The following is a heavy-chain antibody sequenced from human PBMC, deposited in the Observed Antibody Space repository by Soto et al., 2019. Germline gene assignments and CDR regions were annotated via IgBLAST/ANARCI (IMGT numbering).Heavy chain of an antibody. D-gene: IGHD2-2*01. CDR3: GRESIVVVPAADPIWFDY. CDR1: GYTFTSYA. CDR2: INAGNGNT. V-gene: IGHV1-3*01. Sequence: QVQLVQSGAEVKKPGASVKVSCKASGYTFTSYAMHWVRQAPGQRLEWMGWINAGNGNTKYSQKFQGRVTITRDTSASTAYMELSSLRSEYTAVYYCGRESIVVVPAADPIWFDYWGQGTLVTVSA. J-gene: IGHJ4*02.